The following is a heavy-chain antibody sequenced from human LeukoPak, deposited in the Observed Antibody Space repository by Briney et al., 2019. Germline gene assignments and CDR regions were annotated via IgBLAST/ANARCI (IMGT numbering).Heavy chain of an antibody. D-gene: IGHD3-22*01. V-gene: IGHV3-30-3*01. CDR3: ARDIPYTMIADY. CDR1: GFTFSSYA. Sequence: GRSLRLFCAASGFTFSSYAMHWVRQAPGKGLEWVAVISYDGSNKYYADSVKGRFTISRDNSKNTLYLQMNSLRAEDTAVYYCARDIPYTMIADYWGQGTLVTVSS. CDR2: ISYDGSNK. J-gene: IGHJ4*02.